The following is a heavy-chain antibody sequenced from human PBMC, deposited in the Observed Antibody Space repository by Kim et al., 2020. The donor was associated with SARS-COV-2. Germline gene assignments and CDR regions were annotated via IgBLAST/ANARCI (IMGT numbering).Heavy chain of an antibody. J-gene: IGHJ4*02. D-gene: IGHD2-8*02. Sequence: SETLSLTCTVSGGSVSSRSYYWSWIRQPPGKGLEWIGYIDYSGSTNYNPSLKSRVTISVDTSKNQFSLKLTSLTAADTAVYYCARTGTFPLVLDYWGQGTLVTVSS. V-gene: IGHV4-61*01. CDR3: ARTGTFPLVLDY. CDR1: GGSVSSRSYY. CDR2: IDYSGST.